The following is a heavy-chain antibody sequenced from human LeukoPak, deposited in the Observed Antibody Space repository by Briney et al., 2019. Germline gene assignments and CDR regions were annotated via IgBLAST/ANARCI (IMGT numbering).Heavy chain of an antibody. D-gene: IGHD4-17*01. CDR3: ARDYAPWSDYGDARWFQH. V-gene: IGHV1-69*13. CDR1: GGTFSSYA. CDR2: IIPIFGTA. Sequence: SVKVSCKASGGTFSSYAISLVRQAPGQGLEWMGGIIPIFGTANYAQKFQGRVTITVDESTSTAYMELSSLRSEDTAVYYCARDYAPWSDYGDARWFQHWGQGTLVTVSS. J-gene: IGHJ1*01.